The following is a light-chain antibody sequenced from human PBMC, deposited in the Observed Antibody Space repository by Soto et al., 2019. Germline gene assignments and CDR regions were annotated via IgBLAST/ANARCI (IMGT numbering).Light chain of an antibody. CDR2: RDS. CDR3: AECDDSLRGWW. J-gene: IGLJ3*02. Sequence: QSVLPQPPSASGNPGQRVTSSCSASSSSIGSNYIYWYQQLPGPAPKLLIYRDSQRPSGVPDRCSGSQSGTSASLAISVLRSDDEADYDWAECDDSLRGWWFGGGTKLTVL. CDR1: SSSIGSNY. V-gene: IGLV1-47*01.